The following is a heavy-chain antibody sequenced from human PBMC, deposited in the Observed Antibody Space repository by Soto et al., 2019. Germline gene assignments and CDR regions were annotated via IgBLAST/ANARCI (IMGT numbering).Heavy chain of an antibody. D-gene: IGHD3-9*01. CDR1: GYSISSGYY. J-gene: IGHJ4*02. Sequence: SETLSLTCAVSGYSISSGYYWGWIRQPPGKGLEWIGSIYHSGSTYYNPSLKSRVTISVDTSKNQFSLRLTSVTAADTAVYYCARVRLLSEYDLLTGYYIFDFWGPGTLVTVSS. CDR2: IYHSGST. V-gene: IGHV4-38-2*01. CDR3: ARVRLLSEYDLLTGYYIFDF.